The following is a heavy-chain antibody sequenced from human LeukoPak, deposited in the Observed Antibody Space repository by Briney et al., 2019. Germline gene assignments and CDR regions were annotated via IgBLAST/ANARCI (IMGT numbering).Heavy chain of an antibody. CDR2: INHSGST. Sequence: PSETLSLTCAVYGGSFSGYYWSWIRQPPGKGLEWIGEINHSGSTNYNPSLKSRVTISVDTSKNQFSLKLSSVTAADTAVYYCARVPTYCSSTSCYYYYGMDVWGQGTTVTVSS. J-gene: IGHJ6*02. V-gene: IGHV4-34*01. CDR1: GGSFSGYY. CDR3: ARVPTYCSSTSCYYYYGMDV. D-gene: IGHD2-2*01.